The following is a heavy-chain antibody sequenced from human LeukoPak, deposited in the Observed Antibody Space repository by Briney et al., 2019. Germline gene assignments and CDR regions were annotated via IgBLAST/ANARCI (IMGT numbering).Heavy chain of an antibody. CDR1: GGSISSGSYY. D-gene: IGHD2-2*01. J-gene: IGHJ5*02. CDR2: VYYSGST. Sequence: SETLSLTCTVSGGSISSGSYYWGWIRQPPGKGLEWIGSVYYSGSTYYKPSLKSRATTSVDTSKDQFSLKLSSVTAADTAVYYCASEYDTSPDNWFDPWGQGTLVTVSS. CDR3: ASEYDTSPDNWFDP. V-gene: IGHV4-39*07.